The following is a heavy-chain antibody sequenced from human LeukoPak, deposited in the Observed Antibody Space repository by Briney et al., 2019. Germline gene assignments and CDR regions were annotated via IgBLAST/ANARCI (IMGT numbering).Heavy chain of an antibody. CDR3: ANRNSGLNAFDI. J-gene: IGHJ3*02. CDR1: GFTFSSYA. V-gene: IGHV3-23*01. CDR2: ISGSGGST. D-gene: IGHD1-7*01. Sequence: GGSLRLSCAASGFTFSSYAMSWVRQAPGKGLEWVSAISGSGGSTYYADSVKGRFTISRDNSKNTLYLQMNSLRAEDTAVYYCANRNSGLNAFDIWGQGTMVTVSS.